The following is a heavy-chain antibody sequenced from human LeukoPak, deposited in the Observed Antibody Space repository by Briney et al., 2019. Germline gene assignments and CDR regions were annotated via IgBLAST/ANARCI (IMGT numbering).Heavy chain of an antibody. Sequence: SETLSLTCTVSGGSISSGGYYWSWIRQHPGKGLEWIGYIYYSGSTYYNPSLKSRVTISADTSKNQFSLKLSSVTAADTAVYYCARMTTRPSYYFDYWGQGTLVAVSS. CDR3: ARMTTRPSYYFDY. D-gene: IGHD4-17*01. CDR2: IYYSGST. J-gene: IGHJ4*02. V-gene: IGHV4-31*03. CDR1: GGSISSGGYY.